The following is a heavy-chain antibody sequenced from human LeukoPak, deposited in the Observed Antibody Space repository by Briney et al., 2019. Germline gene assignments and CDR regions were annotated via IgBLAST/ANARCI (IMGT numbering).Heavy chain of an antibody. D-gene: IGHD2-8*02. CDR2: INPNSGGT. CDR3: ARSPLVGGYGPLLFDY. CDR1: GYTFTAYH. V-gene: IGHV1-2*02. Sequence: GASVKVSCKASGYTFTAYHMYWVRQAPGQGLEWMGWINPNSGGTSYAQKFQDRVTMTRDTSISTAYMELSRLRSDDTAVYYCARSPLVGGYGPLLFDYWGQGTLVTVSS. J-gene: IGHJ4*02.